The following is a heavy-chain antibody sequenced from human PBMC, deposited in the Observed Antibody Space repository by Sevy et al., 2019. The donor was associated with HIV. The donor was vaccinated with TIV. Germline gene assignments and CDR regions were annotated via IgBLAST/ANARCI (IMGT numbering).Heavy chain of an antibody. CDR1: GFTFNSYS. D-gene: IGHD6-13*01. CDR2: ISYDGSYK. CDR3: ARDAAEGPYSSTWYSNWLDP. J-gene: IGHJ5*02. Sequence: GGSLRLSCAASGFTFNSYSMYWVRQAPGKGLEWLAVISYDGSYKYYADSVKGRFTISRDNSKNTLYLQMNSLRTEDTAVYYYARDAAEGPYSSTWYSNWLDPWGQGTQVTVSS. V-gene: IGHV3-30*04.